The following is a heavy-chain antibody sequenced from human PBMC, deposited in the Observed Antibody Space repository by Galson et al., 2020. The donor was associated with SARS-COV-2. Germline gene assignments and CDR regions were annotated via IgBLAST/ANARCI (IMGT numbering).Heavy chain of an antibody. CDR3: ASFGYCSGTNCNTDYYYYGMDV. J-gene: IGHJ6*02. CDR1: GYSFLSYG. V-gene: IGHV1-18*01. Sequence: ASVKVSCEASGYSFLSYGISWVRQAPGQGLEWMGWISGYKGNTNYAQNFQGRVTMTTDTSTSTAYMELRSLIPDDTAVYYCASFGYCSGTNCNTDYYYYGMDVWGQGTTVTVYS. D-gene: IGHD2-2*01. CDR2: ISGYKGNT.